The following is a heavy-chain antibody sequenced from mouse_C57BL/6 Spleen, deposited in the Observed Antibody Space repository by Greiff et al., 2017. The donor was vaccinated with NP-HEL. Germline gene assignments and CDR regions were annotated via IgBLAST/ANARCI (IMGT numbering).Heavy chain of an antibody. Sequence: EVKLQESGPGLVKPSQSLSLTCSVTGYSITSGYYWNWIRQFPGNKLEWMGYISYDGSNNYNPSLKNRISITRDTSKNQFFLKLNSVTTEDTATYYCAKEGYGSSLYAMDYWGQGTSVTVSS. J-gene: IGHJ4*01. CDR3: AKEGYGSSLYAMDY. V-gene: IGHV3-6*01. CDR2: ISYDGSN. D-gene: IGHD1-1*01. CDR1: GYSITSGYY.